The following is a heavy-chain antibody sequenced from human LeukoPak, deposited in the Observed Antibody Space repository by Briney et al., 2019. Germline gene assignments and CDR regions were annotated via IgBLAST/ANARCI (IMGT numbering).Heavy chain of an antibody. J-gene: IGHJ5*02. CDR2: IYHSGST. Sequence: SETLSLTCTVSGDSISSGDYYWSWIRQPPGKGLEWIGEIYHSGSTNYNPSLKSRVTISVDKSKNQFSLKLSSVTAADTAVYYCARGPGIAVAGTQNWFDPWGQGTLVTVSS. CDR3: ARGPGIAVAGTQNWFDP. D-gene: IGHD6-19*01. CDR1: GDSISSGDYY. V-gene: IGHV4-39*07.